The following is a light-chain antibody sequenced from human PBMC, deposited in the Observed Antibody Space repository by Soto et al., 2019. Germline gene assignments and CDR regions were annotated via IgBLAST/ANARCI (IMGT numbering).Light chain of an antibody. V-gene: IGKV3-15*01. CDR1: QSVSSN. J-gene: IGKJ1*01. Sequence: IVLTQAPVTLCLSPGEIATLSCRASQSVSSNLAWYQQKPGQAPRLLIYGASTRATGIPARFSGSGSGTEFTLTISSLQSEDFAVYYCQQYNNWPVTFGQGTKVDIK. CDR3: QQYNNWPVT. CDR2: GAS.